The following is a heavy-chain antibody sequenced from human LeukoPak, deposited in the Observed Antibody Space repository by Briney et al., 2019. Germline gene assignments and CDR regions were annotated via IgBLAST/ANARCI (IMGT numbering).Heavy chain of an antibody. V-gene: IGHV4-34*01. CDR1: GGSFSGYY. CDR2: INHSGST. Sequence: SETLSLTCAVYGGSFSGYYWSWIRQPPGKGLEWIGEINHSGSTNYNPSLKSRVTISVDTSKNRFSLKLSSVTAADTAVYYCARRNASYRYRSFDYWGQGTLVTVSS. CDR3: ARRNASYRYRSFDY. J-gene: IGHJ4*02. D-gene: IGHD3-16*02.